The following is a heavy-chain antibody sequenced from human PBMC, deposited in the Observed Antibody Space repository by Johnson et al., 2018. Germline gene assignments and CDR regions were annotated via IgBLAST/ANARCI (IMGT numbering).Heavy chain of an antibody. V-gene: IGHV3-30*18. Sequence: QLVESGGGVVQPGRSLRLSCAASGFTFSSYGMNWVRQAPGKGLEWVAVISYDGSNKYYADSVKGRFTISRDNSKNTLYLQMNSLRAEDTAVYYGAKGVYGGPGAFDIWGQGTMVTVSS. D-gene: IGHD4-23*01. CDR3: AKGVYGGPGAFDI. CDR2: ISYDGSNK. CDR1: GFTFSSYG. J-gene: IGHJ3*02.